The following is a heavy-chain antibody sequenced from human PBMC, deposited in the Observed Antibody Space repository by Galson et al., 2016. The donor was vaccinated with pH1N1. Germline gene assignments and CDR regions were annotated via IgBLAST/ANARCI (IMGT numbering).Heavy chain of an antibody. Sequence: TLSLTCTVPGGSISNSNYYWGWIRQPPGKGLQWIANIYYSGITYYDASLKSRVTISVDTSKNQFSLKLNSVIAADTAVYYCARLWYGEYIDYWGQGTRVTVSS. CDR3: ARLWYGEYIDY. V-gene: IGHV4-39*01. CDR2: IYYSGIT. CDR1: GGSISNSNYY. J-gene: IGHJ4*02. D-gene: IGHD3-10*01.